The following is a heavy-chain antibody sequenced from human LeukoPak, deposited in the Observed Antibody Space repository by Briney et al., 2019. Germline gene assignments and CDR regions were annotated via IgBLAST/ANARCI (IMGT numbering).Heavy chain of an antibody. CDR1: GGALSDYT. V-gene: IGHV1-69*16. CDR3: ARDGLLTRTGMDV. D-gene: IGHD3/OR15-3a*01. CDR2: ILPMLGTA. J-gene: IGHJ6*03. Sequence: ASVKVSCKASGGALSDYTISWVRQAPGQGLEWMGAILPMLGTAKYAQSLQGRVTITTDDSLSTVYMELSSLRFEDTASYFCARDGLLTRTGMDVWGEGTTVTVSS.